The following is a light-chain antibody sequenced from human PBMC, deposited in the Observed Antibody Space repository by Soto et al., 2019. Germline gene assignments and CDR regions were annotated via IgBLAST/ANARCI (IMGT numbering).Light chain of an antibody. J-gene: IGLJ2*01. CDR1: SGYSNYK. V-gene: IGLV9-49*01. CDR3: GADHGSGSNFVWV. CDR2: VGTGGIVG. Sequence: QPVLTQPPSASASLGASATLTCTLSSGYSNYKVDWYQQRPGKGPRFVMRVGTGGIVGSKGDGIPDHFSVLGSGLNRYLTIKNIQEEDESDYHFGADHGSGSNFVWVFGGGTKVTVL.